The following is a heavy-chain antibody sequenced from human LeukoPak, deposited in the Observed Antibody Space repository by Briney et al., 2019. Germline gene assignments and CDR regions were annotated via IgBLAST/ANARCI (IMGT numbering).Heavy chain of an antibody. CDR1: GGSISSYY. J-gene: IGHJ6*02. CDR3: ARDRAVTTVSDYGMDV. Sequence: SETLSLTCTVSGGSISSYYWSWIRQPPGKGLEWIGYIYYSGSTNYNPSLKSRVTISVDTSKNQYSLKLSSVTAADTAVYYCARDRAVTTVSDYGMDVWGQGTTVTVSS. V-gene: IGHV4-59*01. D-gene: IGHD4-17*01. CDR2: IYYSGST.